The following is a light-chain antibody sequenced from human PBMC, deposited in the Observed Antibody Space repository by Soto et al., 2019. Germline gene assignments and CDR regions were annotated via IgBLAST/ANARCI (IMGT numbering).Light chain of an antibody. V-gene: IGKV1-39*01. Sequence: DIQMTQSPSTLSASVGDTVTVTCRASQSVSGWLAWYQQKPGEAPKLLIYAASTLQSGVPSRFSGSGSGTDFTLTISSLQPEDFATYFCQHGYSTPLTFGGGAKVDIK. CDR3: QHGYSTPLT. CDR1: QSVSGW. J-gene: IGKJ4*01. CDR2: AAS.